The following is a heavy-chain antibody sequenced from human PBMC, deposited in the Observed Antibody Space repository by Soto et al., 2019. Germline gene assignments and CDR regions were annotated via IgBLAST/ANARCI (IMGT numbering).Heavy chain of an antibody. D-gene: IGHD5-18*01. J-gene: IGHJ4*02. CDR2: IDAGNGNT. Sequence: ASVKVSCKGSGYTFINYAIHWVRQAPGQRLEWMGWIDAGNGNTKYSQKFQGRITITRDTSASTAYIELNRLRSEDTAVYYCARARVIQSAFESWGQGSLVSVSS. CDR3: ARARVIQSAFES. CDR1: GYTFINYA. V-gene: IGHV1-3*01.